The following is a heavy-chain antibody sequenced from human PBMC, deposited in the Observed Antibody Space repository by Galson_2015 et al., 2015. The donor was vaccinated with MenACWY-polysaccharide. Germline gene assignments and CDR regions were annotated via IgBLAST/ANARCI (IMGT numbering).Heavy chain of an antibody. D-gene: IGHD3-10*01. CDR2: VSALGDIT. V-gene: IGHV3-23*01. J-gene: IGHJ4*02. CDR1: GFTFSSSA. Sequence: SLRLSCAASGFTFSSSAMSWVRQAPGKGLEWVSGVSALGDITFYADSVKGRFTISRDNSENTLYLQMNSLRVEDTAMYYCAKRGPTSQKRPFDAWGQGTLVTVSS. CDR3: AKRGPTSQKRPFDA.